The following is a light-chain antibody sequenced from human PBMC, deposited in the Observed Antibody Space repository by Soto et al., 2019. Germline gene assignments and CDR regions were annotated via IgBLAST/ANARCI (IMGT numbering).Light chain of an antibody. CDR2: EGS. Sequence: QSALTQPASVSGSPGQSITISCTGTSSDVGTYNLVSWYQHHPGKAPKLMIYEGSNRPSGVSHRFSGSQSGNTASLTISGLQAEDEADYYCSSYAGAVAFGGGTRVTVL. CDR1: SSDVGTYNL. J-gene: IGLJ2*01. CDR3: SSYAGAVA. V-gene: IGLV2-23*01.